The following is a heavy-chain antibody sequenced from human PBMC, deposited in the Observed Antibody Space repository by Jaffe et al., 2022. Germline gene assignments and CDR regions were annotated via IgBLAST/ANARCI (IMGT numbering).Heavy chain of an antibody. CDR3: ARDFDYGSGSYLAEYNWFDP. CDR2: INPSGGST. D-gene: IGHD3-10*01. CDR1: GYTFTSYY. Sequence: QVQLVQSGAEVKKPGASVKVSCKASGYTFTSYYMHWVRQAPGQGLEWMGIINPSGGSTSYAQKFQGRVTMTRDTSTSTVYMELSSLRSEDTAVYYCARDFDYGSGSYLAEYNWFDPWGQGTLVTVSS. V-gene: IGHV1-46*01. J-gene: IGHJ5*02.